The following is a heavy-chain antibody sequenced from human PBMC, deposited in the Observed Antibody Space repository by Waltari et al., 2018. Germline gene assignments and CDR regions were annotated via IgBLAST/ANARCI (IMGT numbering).Heavy chain of an antibody. J-gene: IGHJ6*02. Sequence: EVQLVESGGGLVQPGGSLRLSCAVSGFTFSSYWMHWVRQAPGKGLWGLARINKEGSITNYADSVKGRFTVSRDNTKNTVDVQMNSLRAEDTAVYYCARDVGNGDYVTGYAMDVWGQGTTVTVSS. CDR2: INKEGSIT. V-gene: IGHV3-74*01. CDR3: ARDVGNGDYVTGYAMDV. D-gene: IGHD4-17*01. CDR1: GFTFSSYW.